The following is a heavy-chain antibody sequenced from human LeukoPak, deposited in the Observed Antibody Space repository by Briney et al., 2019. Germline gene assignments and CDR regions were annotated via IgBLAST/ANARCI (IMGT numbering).Heavy chain of an antibody. D-gene: IGHD3-9*01. Sequence: RESVPALVNPTQTLTLTCTFSGFSLSPSGMCVTWIRRPPGKPLEGLARIDWDDDKYYSTSLKTRLTISKDTSKNQVVLTMTNMDPVDTATYYCARTTRLRYFEWFDPWGQGTLVTVSS. J-gene: IGHJ5*02. CDR2: IDWDDDK. CDR3: ARTTRLRYFEWFDP. CDR1: GFSLSPSGMC. V-gene: IGHV2-70*11.